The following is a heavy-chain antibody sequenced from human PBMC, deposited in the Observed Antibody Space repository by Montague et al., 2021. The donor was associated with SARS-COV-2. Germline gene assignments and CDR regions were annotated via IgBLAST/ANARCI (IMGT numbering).Heavy chain of an antibody. CDR1: GGSINSSSYY. D-gene: IGHD5-24*01. CDR3: ARAIRGYNYDEAFDI. Sequence: SETLSLTCTVSGGSINSSSYYWGWIRQPPGKGLEWMGNIFYSGSTYYNPSLKSRVTISVDTSKNQFSLKLSSVTAAEAAVYYCARAIRGYNYDEAFDIWGQGTMVTVSS. V-gene: IGHV4-39*01. J-gene: IGHJ3*02. CDR2: IFYSGST.